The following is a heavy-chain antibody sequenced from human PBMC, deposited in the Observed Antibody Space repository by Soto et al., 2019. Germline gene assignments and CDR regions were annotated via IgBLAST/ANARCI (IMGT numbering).Heavy chain of an antibody. CDR2: ISGSGGST. CDR1: GFTFSSYA. V-gene: IGHV3-23*01. Sequence: EVQLLESGGGLVQPGGSLRLSCAASGFTFSSYAMSWVRQAPGQGLEWVSAISGSGGSTYYADSVKGRFTISRDNSKNTLYLQMNSLRAEDTAVYYCAKGGGASTSWAPLGAEDYWGQGTLVTVSS. J-gene: IGHJ4*02. D-gene: IGHD2-2*01. CDR3: AKGGGASTSWAPLGAEDY.